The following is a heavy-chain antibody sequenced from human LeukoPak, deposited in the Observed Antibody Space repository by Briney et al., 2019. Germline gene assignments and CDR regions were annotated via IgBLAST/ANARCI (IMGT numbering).Heavy chain of an antibody. Sequence: GGSLRLSCEASGSLSGYAMSWVRQAPGKGLEWVLSISSSGSYIYYADSLEGRFTISRDNARNSVFLPMNSLRAEDTAIYYCARCALGVWADNYYMDVWGNGTTVTVSS. CDR3: ARCALGVWADNYYMDV. D-gene: IGHD3-16*01. CDR2: ISSSGSYI. J-gene: IGHJ6*03. CDR1: GSLSGYA. V-gene: IGHV3-21*01.